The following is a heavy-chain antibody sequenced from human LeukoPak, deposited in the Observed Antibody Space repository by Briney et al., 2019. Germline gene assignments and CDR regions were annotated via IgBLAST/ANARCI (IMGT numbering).Heavy chain of an antibody. V-gene: IGHV4-59*01. J-gene: IGHJ4*02. Sequence: SETLSLTCTVSGGSISSYYWSWIRQPPGKRLEWIGYIYYSGSTNYNPSLKSRVTISVDTSKNQFSLKLSSVTAADTAVYYCAAYDYYDSRYFDYWGQGTLVTVSS. CDR1: GGSISSYY. CDR3: AAYDYYDSRYFDY. D-gene: IGHD3-22*01. CDR2: IYYSGST.